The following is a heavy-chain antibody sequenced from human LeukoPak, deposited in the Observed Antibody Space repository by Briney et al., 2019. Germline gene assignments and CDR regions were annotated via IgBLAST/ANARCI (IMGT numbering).Heavy chain of an antibody. CDR2: ISGSGGST. CDR1: GFTFSSYA. J-gene: IGHJ6*02. D-gene: IGHD2-2*01. V-gene: IGHV3-23*01. CDR3: AKDGGVVPDYYGMDV. Sequence: PGGSLRLSCAASGFTFSSYAMSWVRQAPGKGLQWVLAISGSGGSTYYADSVKGRFTISRDNSKNTLYLQMNSLRAEDTAVYYCAKDGGVVPDYYGMDVWGQGTTVTVSS.